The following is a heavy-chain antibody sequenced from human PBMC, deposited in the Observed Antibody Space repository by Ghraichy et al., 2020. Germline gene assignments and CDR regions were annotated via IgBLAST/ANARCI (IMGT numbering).Heavy chain of an antibody. CDR3: AKRGYDSSGYYYFWFDP. V-gene: IGHV3-23*01. Sequence: ETLSLTCAASGFTFSSYAMSWVRQAPGKGLEWVSAISGSGGSTYYADSVKGRFTISRDNSKNTLYLQMNSLRAEDTAVYYCAKRGYDSSGYYYFWFDPWGQGTLVTVSS. D-gene: IGHD3-22*01. CDR1: GFTFSSYA. CDR2: ISGSGGST. J-gene: IGHJ5*02.